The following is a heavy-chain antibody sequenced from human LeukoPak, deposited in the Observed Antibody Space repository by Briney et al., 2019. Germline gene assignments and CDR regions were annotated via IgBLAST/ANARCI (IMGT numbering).Heavy chain of an antibody. CDR2: ISYDGSNK. Sequence: PGRSLRLSCAASGFTFSSYAMHWVRQAPGKGLEWVAVISYDGSNKYYADSVKGRFTISRDNSKNTLYLQMNSLRAEDTAVYYCARDGEAEVADAFDIWGQGTMVTVSS. J-gene: IGHJ3*02. CDR1: GFTFSSYA. V-gene: IGHV3-30-3*01. CDR3: ARDGEAEVADAFDI. D-gene: IGHD3-10*01.